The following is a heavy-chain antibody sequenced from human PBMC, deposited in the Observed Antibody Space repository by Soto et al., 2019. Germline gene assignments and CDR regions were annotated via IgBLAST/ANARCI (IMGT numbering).Heavy chain of an antibody. CDR3: AREGLSIAALFYYYYYGMDV. J-gene: IGHJ6*02. Sequence: RLSCAASGFTFSSYWMSWVRQAPGKGLEWVANIKQDGSEKYYVDSVKGRFTISRDNAKNSLYLQMNSLRAEDTAVYYCAREGLSIAALFYYYYYGMDVWGQGTTVTVYS. V-gene: IGHV3-7*03. CDR2: IKQDGSEK. CDR1: GFTFSSYW. D-gene: IGHD6-6*01.